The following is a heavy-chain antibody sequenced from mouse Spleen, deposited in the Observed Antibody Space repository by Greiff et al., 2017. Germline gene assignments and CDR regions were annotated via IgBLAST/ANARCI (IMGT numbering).Heavy chain of an antibody. CDR1: GFTFSSYG. Sequence: EVHLVESGGGLVKPGGSLKLSCAASGFTFSSYGMSWVRQTPEKRLEWVATISGGGSYTYYPDSVKGRFTISRDNAKNNLYLQMSSLRSEDTALYYCARQNGNYLDLYYFDYWGQGTTLTVSS. J-gene: IGHJ2*01. CDR3: ARQNGNYLDLYYFDY. V-gene: IGHV5-9-2*01. D-gene: IGHD2-1*01. CDR2: ISGGGSYT.